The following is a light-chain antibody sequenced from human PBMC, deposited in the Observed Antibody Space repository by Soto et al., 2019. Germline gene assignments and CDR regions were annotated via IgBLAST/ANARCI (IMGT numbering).Light chain of an antibody. CDR2: AAS. J-gene: IGKJ5*01. CDR3: QQSFSKFLYT. V-gene: IGKV1D-8*03. CDR1: QGISSY. Sequence: VIWMTQSPSLLSASTGYIFTIGCRMSQGISSYLAWYQQKPGKAPELLIYAASTLQSGVPSRFSGSGSGTDFTLTISSLQPEDFATYYCQQSFSKFLYTFGQGTRLEIK.